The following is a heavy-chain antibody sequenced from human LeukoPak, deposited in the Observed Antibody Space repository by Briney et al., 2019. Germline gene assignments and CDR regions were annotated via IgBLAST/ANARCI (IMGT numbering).Heavy chain of an antibody. J-gene: IGHJ4*02. CDR1: GFTFSSSA. V-gene: IGHV3-23*01. D-gene: IGHD5-24*01. CDR3: ARDQGMATIQVYY. Sequence: GGSLRLSCAASGFTFSSSAMSWVRQVPGKGLEWVSGISASGGSTNYADSVKGRFTISRDNSKNTLYLQMNSLRAEDTAVYYCARDQGMATIQVYYWGQGTLVTVSS. CDR2: ISASGGST.